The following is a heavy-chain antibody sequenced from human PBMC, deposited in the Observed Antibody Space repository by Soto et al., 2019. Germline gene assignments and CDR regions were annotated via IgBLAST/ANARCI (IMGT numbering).Heavy chain of an antibody. D-gene: IGHD4-17*01. V-gene: IGHV3-23*01. CDR1: GFTVSSYA. CDR3: ATDRGLRRFDY. J-gene: IGHJ4*02. Sequence: EVQLLESGGGLVQPGGSLRLSCAASGFTVSSYAMAWVRQAPGEGLEWVSGISGSAGNTYDADSVKGRFTISRDNSKNTLYLQMSSLRAEDTAVYYCATDRGLRRFDYWGQGTLLTVSS. CDR2: ISGSAGNT.